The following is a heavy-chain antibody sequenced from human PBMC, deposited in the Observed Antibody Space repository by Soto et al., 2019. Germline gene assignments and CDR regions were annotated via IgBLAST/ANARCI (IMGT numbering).Heavy chain of an antibody. Sequence: GGSLRLSCAASGFTFSSYSMNWVRQAPGKGLEWVSSISSSSSYIYYADSVKGRFTISRDNAKNSLYLQMNSLRAEDTAVYYCARRADCSGGSCSSNWYFDLWGRGTLVTVSS. CDR2: ISSSSSYI. J-gene: IGHJ2*01. V-gene: IGHV3-21*01. CDR3: ARRADCSGGSCSSNWYFDL. D-gene: IGHD2-15*01. CDR1: GFTFSSYS.